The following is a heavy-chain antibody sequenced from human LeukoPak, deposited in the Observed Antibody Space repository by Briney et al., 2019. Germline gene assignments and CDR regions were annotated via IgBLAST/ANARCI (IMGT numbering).Heavy chain of an antibody. J-gene: IGHJ4*02. CDR3: AKSGEWLRSGYYFDY. D-gene: IGHD5-12*01. V-gene: IGHV3-33*06. Sequence: GGSLRLSCAASGFTFSSYGMHWVRQAPGKGLEWVAVIWYDGSNKYYADSVKGRFTISRDNSKNTLYLQMNSLRAEDTAVYYCAKSGEWLRSGYYFDYWGQGTLVTVSS. CDR1: GFTFSSYG. CDR2: IWYDGSNK.